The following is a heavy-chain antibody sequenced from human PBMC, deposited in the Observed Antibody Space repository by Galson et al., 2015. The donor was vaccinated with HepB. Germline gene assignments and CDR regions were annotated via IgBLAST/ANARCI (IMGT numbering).Heavy chain of an antibody. V-gene: IGHV3-64D*06. CDR3: VKDHSNGYGTSWFYFDY. Sequence: SLRLSCAASGFIFNSYAMNWVRQAPGKGLEYVSGISNNADSNYYADSVKGRFTISRDNSKNALYLQLSSLTTEDTAVYYCVKDHSNGYGTSWFYFDYWGQGALVTVSS. CDR2: ISNNADSN. J-gene: IGHJ4*02. D-gene: IGHD6-19*01. CDR1: GFIFNSYA.